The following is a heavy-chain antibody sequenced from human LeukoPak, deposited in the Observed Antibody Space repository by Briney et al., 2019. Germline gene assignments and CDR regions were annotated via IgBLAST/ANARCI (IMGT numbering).Heavy chain of an antibody. CDR3: ARIPYSRGYFDY. CDR2: MYIGGRT. Sequence: SQTLSLTCTVTGTSIRSGSYYWNWIRQAAGKGLEWIGRMYIGGRTTYNPSLKSRVTISVDTSKNQFSLKLSSVTAADTAVYYCARIPYSRGYFDYWGQGTLVTVSS. J-gene: IGHJ4*02. CDR1: GTSIRSGSYY. V-gene: IGHV4-61*02. D-gene: IGHD4-11*01.